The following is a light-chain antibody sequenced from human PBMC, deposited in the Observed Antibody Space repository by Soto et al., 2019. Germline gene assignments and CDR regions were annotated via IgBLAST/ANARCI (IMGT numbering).Light chain of an antibody. CDR3: QQYGNSPRP. CDR2: AAS. Sequence: EIVLTQSPGTLSLSPGERATLSCRASHSVTSNYLAWYQQKPGQAPRLLIYAASSRATGIPDTFSGSGSGTDFTLTISRLEPEDFAVYYWQQYGNSPRPFGQGTKVEIK. CDR1: HSVTSNY. V-gene: IGKV3-20*01. J-gene: IGKJ1*01.